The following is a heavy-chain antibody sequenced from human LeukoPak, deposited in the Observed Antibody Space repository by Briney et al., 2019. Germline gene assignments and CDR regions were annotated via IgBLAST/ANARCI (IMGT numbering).Heavy chain of an antibody. Sequence: SQTLSLACTVSGGSISSGGHSWSWIRQPPGKGLEWIGYIYHSGSGSTYYNPSLKSRVTISIDKSKNQFSLKLSSVTAADTAVYYCARAVAGRFDYWGQGTLVTVSS. CDR2: IYHSGSGST. J-gene: IGHJ4*02. V-gene: IGHV4-30-2*01. CDR3: ARAVAGRFDY. CDR1: GGSISSGGHS. D-gene: IGHD6-19*01.